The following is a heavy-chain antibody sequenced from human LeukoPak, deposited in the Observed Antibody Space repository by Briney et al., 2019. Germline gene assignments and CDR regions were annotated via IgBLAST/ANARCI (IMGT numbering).Heavy chain of an antibody. V-gene: IGHV1-46*01. CDR2: INPSGGST. CDR3: ARDRTKGIAAAGIDY. J-gene: IGHJ4*02. Sequence: ATVKISCKVSGYTFTDYYMHWVRQAPGQGLEWMGIINPSGGSTSYAQKFQGRVTMTRDTSTSTVYMELSSLRSEDTAVYYCARDRTKGIAAAGIDYWGQGTLVTVSS. CDR1: GYTFTDYY. D-gene: IGHD6-13*01.